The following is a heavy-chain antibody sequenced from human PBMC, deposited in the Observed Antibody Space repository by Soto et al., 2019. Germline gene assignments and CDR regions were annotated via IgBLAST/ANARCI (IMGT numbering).Heavy chain of an antibody. CDR3: ARRDSLSVIDY. J-gene: IGHJ4*02. D-gene: IGHD2-21*02. CDR1: GYKFSTYW. V-gene: IGHV5-51*01. CDR2: IYPGDSDT. Sequence: PGESLKISCKGSGYKFSTYWIDWVRQMPGKGLEWTGIIYPGDSDTRYSPSFQGQVTISADKSSSTAYLQWHSLKASDSAMYFCARRDSLSVIDYWGQGTQVTVSS.